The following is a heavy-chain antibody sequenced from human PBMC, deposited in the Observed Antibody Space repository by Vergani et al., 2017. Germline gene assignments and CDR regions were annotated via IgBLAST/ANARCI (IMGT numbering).Heavy chain of an antibody. D-gene: IGHD2-2*01. J-gene: IGHJ3*02. CDR2: ISGSGGST. CDR3: AKCDSPVVPAGCAFDI. V-gene: IGHV3-23*04. CDR1: GFTFSSYA. Sequence: EVQLVESGGGLVPPGRSLRLSCAASGFTFSSYAMSWVRQAPGKGLEWVSAISGSGGSTYYADSVKGRFTISRDNSKNTLYLQMNSLRAEDTAVYYCAKCDSPVVPAGCAFDIWGQGTMVTVSS.